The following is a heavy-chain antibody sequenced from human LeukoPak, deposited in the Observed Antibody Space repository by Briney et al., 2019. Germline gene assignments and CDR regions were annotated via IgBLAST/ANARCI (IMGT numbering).Heavy chain of an antibody. CDR1: GFTFSSYS. J-gene: IGHJ5*02. D-gene: IGHD3-10*01. Sequence: GGSLRLSCAASGFTFSSYSMNWVRQAPGKGLEWVSAISGSGGSTYYADSVKGRFTISRDNSKNTLYLQMNSLRAEDTAVYYCAKDRDYYYGSGSYYKSGSWGQGTLVTVSS. CDR2: ISGSGGST. V-gene: IGHV3-23*01. CDR3: AKDRDYYYGSGSYYKSGS.